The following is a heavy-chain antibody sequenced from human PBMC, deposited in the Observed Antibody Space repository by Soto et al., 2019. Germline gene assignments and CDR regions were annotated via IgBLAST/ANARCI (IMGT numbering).Heavy chain of an antibody. Sequence: GGSLRLSCSASGFTFDDNGMSWVRQAPGKGLEWVSGLNWNGANIGYADSVKGRFTISRDNSKNTLYLQMNSLIAEDTAVYYCARELDGIDFWGQGTTVTVSS. CDR2: LNWNGANI. CDR1: GFTFDDNG. J-gene: IGHJ6*02. CDR3: ARELDGIDF. V-gene: IGHV3-20*04.